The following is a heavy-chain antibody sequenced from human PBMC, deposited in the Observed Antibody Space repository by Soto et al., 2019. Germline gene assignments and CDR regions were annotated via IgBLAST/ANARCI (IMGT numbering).Heavy chain of an antibody. D-gene: IGHD4-4*01. CDR3: ARVSMSTVSWGFDP. CDR2: IYNSGTT. V-gene: IGHV4-59*01. CDR1: GDSITSNH. Sequence: KTSETLSLTCAVSGDSITSNHWNWIRQPPGRGLEWIGYIYNSGTTKYNPSLKSRVIISVDTSKNQLSLKLSSVTAADTAVYYCARVSMSTVSWGFDPWGQGTLVTVS. J-gene: IGHJ5*02.